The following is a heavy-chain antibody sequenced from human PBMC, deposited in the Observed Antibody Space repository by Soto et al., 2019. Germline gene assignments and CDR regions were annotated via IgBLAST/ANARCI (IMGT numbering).Heavy chain of an antibody. CDR1: GFTFSSYS. Sequence: GSLRLSCAASGFTFSSYSMNWVRQAPGKGLEWVSSISSSSSYIYYADSVKGRFTISRDNAKNSLYLQMNGLRAEDTAVYYCARLDVGATLHSSSYWGQGTLVTVSS. CDR3: ARLDVGATLHSSSY. CDR2: ISSSSSYI. J-gene: IGHJ4*02. V-gene: IGHV3-21*01. D-gene: IGHD1-26*01.